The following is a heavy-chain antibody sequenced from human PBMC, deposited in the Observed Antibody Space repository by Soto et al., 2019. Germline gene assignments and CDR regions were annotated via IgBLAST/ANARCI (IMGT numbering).Heavy chain of an antibody. V-gene: IGHV3-72*01. CDR1: GFTLSDHY. D-gene: IGHD6-19*01. J-gene: IGHJ4*02. Sequence: EVQLVESGGGLVQPGGSLRLSCAGSGFTLSDHYIDWVRQAPGKGLEWVGRSRDKAQGYSTAYAASVKGRFTTSRDESKHSVYLQMNSLKTEDTAVYFCTRQTDAVQWLVVPTDYNFDYWGQGTLVTVSS. CDR2: SRDKAQGYST. CDR3: TRQTDAVQWLVVPTDYNFDY.